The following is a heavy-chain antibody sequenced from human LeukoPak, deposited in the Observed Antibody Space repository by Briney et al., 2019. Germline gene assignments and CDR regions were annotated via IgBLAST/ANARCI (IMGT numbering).Heavy chain of an antibody. CDR3: AKMVHTEQWLVPFDY. D-gene: IGHD6-19*01. CDR1: GFTFSNFA. J-gene: IGHJ4*02. Sequence: GGSLRLSCATSGFTFSNFAMNWVRQAPGKGLEWVSTISGSGGSTYYADSVKGRFAISRDNSKNTLYLQMNSLRAEDTAVYYCAKMVHTEQWLVPFDYWGQGTLVTVSS. CDR2: ISGSGGST. V-gene: IGHV3-23*01.